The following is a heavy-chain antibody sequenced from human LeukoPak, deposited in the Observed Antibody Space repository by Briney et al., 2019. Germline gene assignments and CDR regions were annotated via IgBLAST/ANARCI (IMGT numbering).Heavy chain of an antibody. CDR2: IYPGDSDT. CDR3: ARHTTGGVVVAAIDY. V-gene: IGHV5-51*01. Sequence: GESLQISCKGSGYSFTSYWIGWVRQMPGKGLEWMGIIYPGDSDTRYSPSFQGQVTISADKSISTAYVQWSSLKASDTAMYYCARHTTGGVVVAAIDYWGQGTLVTVSS. J-gene: IGHJ4*02. D-gene: IGHD2-15*01. CDR1: GYSFTSYW.